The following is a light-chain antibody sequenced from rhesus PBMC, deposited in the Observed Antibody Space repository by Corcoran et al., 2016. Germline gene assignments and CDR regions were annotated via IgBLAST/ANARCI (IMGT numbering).Light chain of an antibody. Sequence: QAAPTQSPSVSGSPGQSVTISCTGTSSDIGTYSRVSWYQQHPGKAPKVIIYEVSERPSGVSDRFSGSNAGNTASLTISGLQAEDEADYYCSSFASRNTFIFGTGTRLTVL. J-gene: IGLJ1*01. V-gene: IGLV2-13*03. CDR1: SSDIGTYSR. CDR3: SSFASRNTFI. CDR2: EVS.